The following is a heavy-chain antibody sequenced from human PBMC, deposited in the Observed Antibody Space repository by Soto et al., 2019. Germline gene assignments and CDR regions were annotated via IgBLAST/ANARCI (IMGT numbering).Heavy chain of an antibody. CDR2: ISSSSSYI. Sequence: PVGSLRLSCAASGFTFSSYSMNWVRQAPGKGLEWVSSISSSSSYIYYADSVKGRFTISRDNAKNSLYLQMNSLRAEDTAVYYCARDADYDYIWGSYRYNWFDPWGQGTLVTVSS. J-gene: IGHJ5*02. D-gene: IGHD3-16*02. CDR3: ARDADYDYIWGSYRYNWFDP. CDR1: GFTFSSYS. V-gene: IGHV3-21*01.